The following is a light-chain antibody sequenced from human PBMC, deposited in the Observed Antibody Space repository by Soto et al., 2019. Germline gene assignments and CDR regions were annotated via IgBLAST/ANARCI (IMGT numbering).Light chain of an antibody. V-gene: IGLV1-44*01. J-gene: IGLJ3*02. CDR2: NNN. CDR1: NFNIGSHT. Sequence: QSVLTQPPSASGTPGQRVTISCSRSNFNIGSHTVNWYQQLPGTAPKLLMHNNNQRPSGVPDRFSGSKSGTSASLAISGLQSEDEADYSCSVWDDSLKGGVFGGGTKVTVL. CDR3: SVWDDSLKGGV.